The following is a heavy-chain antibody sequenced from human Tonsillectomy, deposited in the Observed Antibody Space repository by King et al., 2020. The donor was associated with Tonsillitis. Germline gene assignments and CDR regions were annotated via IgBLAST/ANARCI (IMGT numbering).Heavy chain of an antibody. D-gene: IGHD5-12*01. J-gene: IGHJ4*02. Sequence: VQLVESGGGLVQPGGSLRLSCAASVFTFGSYAMSWFRQAPGLGLELVSGISGSGRGTYYSDSVKGRFTISRDNSKNTVYLQMNSLRAEDTAVYFRAKVDEGYSGYDWDYFDYWGQGTLVSVSS. V-gene: IGHV3-23*04. CDR1: VFTFGSYA. CDR2: ISGSGRGT. CDR3: AKVDEGYSGYDWDYFDY.